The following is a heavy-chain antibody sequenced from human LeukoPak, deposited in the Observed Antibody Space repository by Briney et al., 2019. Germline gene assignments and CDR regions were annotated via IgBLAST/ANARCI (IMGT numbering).Heavy chain of an antibody. Sequence: PGGSLRLSCAASGFTFSSYGMSWVRQAPGKGLEWVSSLSGLGYVTYYADSVKGRFTISRDNSNNTLYLQMNSLRAEDTVVYYCAKDVYYDSLTGSYRANYFDLWGQGTLVIVS. CDR2: LSGLGYVT. V-gene: IGHV3-23*01. CDR1: GFTFSSYG. CDR3: AKDVYYDSLTGSYRANYFDL. D-gene: IGHD3-9*01. J-gene: IGHJ4*02.